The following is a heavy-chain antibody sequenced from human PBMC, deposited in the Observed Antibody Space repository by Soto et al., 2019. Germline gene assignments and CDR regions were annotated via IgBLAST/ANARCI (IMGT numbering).Heavy chain of an antibody. CDR3: GHRKSGGWYLGDAVDI. J-gene: IGHJ3*02. V-gene: IGHV2-5*02. CDR1: GFSLSTSGVG. Sequence: QITLKESGPTLVKPTQTLTLTCTFSGFSLSTSGVGVGWIRQPPGKALEWLALIYWDDDKRYSPSLKSRLTIPKHTSKTQGVLTMTNVHPVDTATYYCGHRKSGGWYLGDAVDIWGQGTMVTVSS. CDR2: IYWDDDK. D-gene: IGHD6-19*01.